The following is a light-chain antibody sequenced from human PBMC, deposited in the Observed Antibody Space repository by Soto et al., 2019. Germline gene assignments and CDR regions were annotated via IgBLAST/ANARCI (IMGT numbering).Light chain of an antibody. Sequence: EIVLTQSPGTVSLYTGERATLSCRASQSVSSSYLAWYQQKPGQAPRLLIYGASSRATGIPDRFSGSGSGTDFTLTISSLEPEDFAVYYCQQRSNWPRTFGQGTKVDNK. CDR1: QSVSSSY. J-gene: IGKJ1*01. CDR3: QQRSNWPRT. V-gene: IGKV3D-20*02. CDR2: GAS.